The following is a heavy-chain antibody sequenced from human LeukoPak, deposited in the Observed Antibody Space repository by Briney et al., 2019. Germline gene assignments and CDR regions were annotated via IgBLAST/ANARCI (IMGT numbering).Heavy chain of an antibody. CDR3: AREFKVGTTTLSFDI. CDR2: ISDNGGGT. J-gene: IGHJ3*02. CDR1: GFTFSSYA. D-gene: IGHD1-26*01. Sequence: PGRSLRLSCAASGFTFSSYAMHWVRQAPGQGLEWVSAISDNGGGTYYADSAKGRFTVSRDNSKNTLYLQMNSLRAEDTAVYYCAREFKVGTTTLSFDIWGQGTMVTVSS. V-gene: IGHV3-23*01.